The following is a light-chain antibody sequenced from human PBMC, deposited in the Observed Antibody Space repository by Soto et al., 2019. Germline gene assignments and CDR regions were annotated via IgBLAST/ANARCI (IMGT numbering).Light chain of an antibody. V-gene: IGLV2-8*01. CDR3: VSHVHHRNF. CDR2: DVN. Sequence: QSALTQPPSASGSPGQSVSISCTGTSSDVGGSDYVSWYQHHPGKAPKLTIYDVNKRPSEVPDRFSGSKSGNVASLTVSGLRAEDEADYYCVSHVHHRNFFGTGTKLTVL. CDR1: SSDVGGSDY. J-gene: IGLJ1*01.